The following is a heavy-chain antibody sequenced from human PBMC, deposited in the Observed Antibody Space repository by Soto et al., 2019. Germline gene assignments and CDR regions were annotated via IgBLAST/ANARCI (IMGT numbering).Heavy chain of an antibody. Sequence: GASVKVSCKASGYIFINYYIHWVRQAPGQGLEWMGGIIPIFGTANYAQKFQGRVTITADESTSTAYMELSSLRSEDTAVYYCARDRVVVVPAAMPRVATQINNNWFDPWGQGTLVTVSS. V-gene: IGHV1-69*13. CDR1: GYIFINYY. D-gene: IGHD2-2*01. J-gene: IGHJ5*02. CDR3: ARDRVVVVPAAMPRVATQINNNWFDP. CDR2: IIPIFGTA.